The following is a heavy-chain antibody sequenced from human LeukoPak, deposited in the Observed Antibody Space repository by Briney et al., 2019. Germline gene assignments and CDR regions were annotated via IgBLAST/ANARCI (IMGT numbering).Heavy chain of an antibody. V-gene: IGHV3-21*01. J-gene: IGHJ4*02. CDR3: ARVGSYYYDSSGYYLFDY. CDR1: GFTFSSYS. Sequence: PGGSLRLSCAASGFTFSSYSMNWVRQAPGKGLEWVSSISSSSSYIYYADSVKGRFTISRDSAKNSLYLQMNSLRAEDTAVYYCARVGSYYYDSSGYYLFDYWGQGTLVTVSS. CDR2: ISSSSSYI. D-gene: IGHD3-22*01.